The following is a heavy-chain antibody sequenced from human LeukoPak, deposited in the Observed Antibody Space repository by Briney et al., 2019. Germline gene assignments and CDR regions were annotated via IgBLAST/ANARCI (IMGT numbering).Heavy chain of an antibody. V-gene: IGHV3-30*03. CDR2: ISYDGSNK. CDR1: GFTFSSYG. Sequence: GRSLRLSCAASGFTFSSYGMHWVRQAPGKGLEWVAVISYDGSNKYYADSVKGRFTISRDNSKNTLYLQMNSLRAEDTAVYYCARGPITRGIEGNWFDPWGQGTLVTVSS. J-gene: IGHJ5*02. D-gene: IGHD1-20*01. CDR3: ARGPITRGIEGNWFDP.